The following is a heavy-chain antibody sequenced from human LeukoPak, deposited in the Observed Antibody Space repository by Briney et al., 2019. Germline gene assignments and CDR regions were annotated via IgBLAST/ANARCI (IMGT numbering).Heavy chain of an antibody. CDR3: ARESGYCSSTSCYRSANWFDP. V-gene: IGHV1-2*02. CDR1: GYTFTGYY. Sequence: ASVKVSCKASGYTFTGYYMHWVRQAPGQGLEWMGWINPNSGGTNYAQKFQGRVTMTRDTSISTAYMKLSRLRSDDTAVYYCARESGYCSSTSCYRSANWFDPWGQGTLVTVSS. D-gene: IGHD2-2*01. CDR2: INPNSGGT. J-gene: IGHJ5*02.